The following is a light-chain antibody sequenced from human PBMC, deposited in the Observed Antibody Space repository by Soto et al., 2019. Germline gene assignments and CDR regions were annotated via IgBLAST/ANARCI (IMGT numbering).Light chain of an antibody. CDR1: SSDVGGYAY. J-gene: IGLJ1*01. CDR2: EVS. V-gene: IGLV2-14*01. Sequence: QSALTQPASVSGSPGQSITISCTGTSSDVGGYAYVSWYQQYPGKAPKLVISEVSNRPSGVSHRFSGSRSGNTASLTISGLQAEDEADYYCSSSAGSNNYVFGTGTKLTVL. CDR3: SSSAGSNNYV.